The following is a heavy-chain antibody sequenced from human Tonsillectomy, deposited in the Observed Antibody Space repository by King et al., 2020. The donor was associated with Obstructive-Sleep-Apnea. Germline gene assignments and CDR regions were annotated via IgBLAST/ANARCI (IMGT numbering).Heavy chain of an antibody. J-gene: IGHJ6*02. CDR2: ISWNSGDI. D-gene: IGHD6-19*01. V-gene: IGHV3-9*01. CDR3: AKDKGYSSYYGMDV. Sequence: VQLVESGGGLVQPGRSLRLSCAASGFTFDDYALHWVRQAPGKGLEWVSGISWNSGDIGYADSVKGRFTISRDNAKNSLFLQMNSLRAEDTALYYCAKDKGYSSYYGMDVWGQGTTVTVSS. CDR1: GFTFDDYA.